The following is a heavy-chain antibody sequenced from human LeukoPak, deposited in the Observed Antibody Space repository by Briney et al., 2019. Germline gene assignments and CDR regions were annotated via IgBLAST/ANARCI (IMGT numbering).Heavy chain of an antibody. Sequence: GGSLRLSCAASGFIFSGSAMHWVRQASGKGLEWVGRIRSKANSYATVYAASVNGRFTISRDNSKNTLYLQMNSLRVEDTAVYYCAKNPQYYYDSSGFFEYWGQGTLVTVSS. V-gene: IGHV3-73*01. J-gene: IGHJ4*02. CDR2: IRSKANSYAT. D-gene: IGHD3-22*01. CDR3: AKNPQYYYDSSGFFEY. CDR1: GFIFSGSA.